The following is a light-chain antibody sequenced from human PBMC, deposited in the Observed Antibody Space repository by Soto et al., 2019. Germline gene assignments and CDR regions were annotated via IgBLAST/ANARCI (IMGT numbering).Light chain of an antibody. J-gene: IGKJ1*01. Sequence: SERTQWPTTQSVSGGGGATITCRASQSVRSWLAWYQQKPGRAPKFLIYDASSLQSGVPSRFSGSRSGPDFTLTISSLQPEDFAIYYCQQNYSSPPTFGQGTKVDIK. CDR2: DAS. CDR3: QQNYSSPPT. V-gene: IGKV1-39*01. CDR1: QSVRSW.